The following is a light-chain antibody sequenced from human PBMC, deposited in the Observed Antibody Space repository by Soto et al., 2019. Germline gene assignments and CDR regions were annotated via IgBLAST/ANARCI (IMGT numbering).Light chain of an antibody. CDR3: SSYAGSYTLV. J-gene: IGLJ2*01. CDR1: SNDVGGYNF. CDR2: DVS. Sequence: QSALIQPRSVSGSPGQSVTISCTGTSNDVGGYNFVSWYQQHPGKVPKLFIYDVSRRPSGVPDRFSGSKSGNTASLTISGLQAEDEADYYCSSYAGSYTLVFGGGTQLTVL. V-gene: IGLV2-11*01.